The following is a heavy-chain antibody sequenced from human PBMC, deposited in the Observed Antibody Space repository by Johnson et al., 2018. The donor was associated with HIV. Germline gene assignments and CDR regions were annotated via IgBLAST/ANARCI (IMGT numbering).Heavy chain of an antibody. D-gene: IGHD4-17*01. CDR3: ARGEDGVDAFDI. Sequence: VQLVESGGGLVQPDRSLRLSCAASGFTFDDYAMHWVRQAPGKGLEWVSAIYSGGSTYYADSVKGRFTISRDNSKNTLYLQMNSLRAEDTAVYYCARGEDGVDAFDIWGQGTMVTVSS. J-gene: IGHJ3*02. V-gene: IGHV3-66*01. CDR1: GFTFDDYA. CDR2: IYSGGST.